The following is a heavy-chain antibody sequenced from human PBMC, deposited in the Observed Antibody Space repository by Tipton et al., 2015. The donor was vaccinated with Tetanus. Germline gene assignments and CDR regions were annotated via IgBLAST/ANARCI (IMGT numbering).Heavy chain of an antibody. V-gene: IGHV3-21*01. CDR1: RFTFSHYS. CDR2: ISDSTDYI. Sequence: SLRLSCAAFRFTFSHYSMTWVRQAPGKGLEWVSSISDSTDYIYYADSVKGRFTISRDNAKNSLYLQMNSLRAEDTAVYYCARMPWYSGSYGGGEYWGQGTLVTVSS. CDR3: ARMPWYSGSYGGGEY. J-gene: IGHJ4*02. D-gene: IGHD1-26*01.